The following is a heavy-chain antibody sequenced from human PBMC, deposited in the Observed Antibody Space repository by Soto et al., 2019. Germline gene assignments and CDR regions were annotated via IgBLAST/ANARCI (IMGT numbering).Heavy chain of an antibody. D-gene: IGHD1-1*01. Sequence: EEQLLESGGGLVQPGGSLKLFCAASGFTFSNYAMSWVRQAPGKGLEWVSAISSNVVTTYYAESVKGRFTVSRDNSKSTLYLQLNNLRAEDTAIYYCANLDWSQLPGNFDYWGRGTLVTVSS. CDR2: ISSNVVTT. V-gene: IGHV3-23*01. CDR1: GFTFSNYA. J-gene: IGHJ4*02. CDR3: ANLDWSQLPGNFDY.